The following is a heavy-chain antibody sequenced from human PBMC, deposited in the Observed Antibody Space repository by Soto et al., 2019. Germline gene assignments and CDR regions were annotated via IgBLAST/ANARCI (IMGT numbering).Heavy chain of an antibody. CDR2: ISYDGSNK. D-gene: IGHD2-2*01. J-gene: IGHJ6*02. CDR3: ARGLVPAAQYYYYGMDV. CDR1: GFTFSSYA. Sequence: LRLSCAASGFTFSSYAMHWVRQAPGKGLEWVAVISYDGSNKYYADSVKGRFTISRDNSKNTLYLQMNSLRAEHTAVYYCARGLVPAAQYYYYGMDVWGQGTTVTVSS. V-gene: IGHV3-30-3*01.